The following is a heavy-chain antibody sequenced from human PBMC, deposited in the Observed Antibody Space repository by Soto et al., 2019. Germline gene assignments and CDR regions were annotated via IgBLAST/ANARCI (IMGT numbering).Heavy chain of an antibody. CDR2: INAANGDT. CDR3: VRRHVSATGIDWFDP. V-gene: IGHV1-3*01. J-gene: IGHJ5*02. Sequence: GSVKGSCKAPGYPFTSYGMHWVRQAPGQRLEWMGWINAANGDTKYSPKFQGRVTITRDTSASTAYMELSSLRSEDTAVYYCVRRHVSATGIDWFDPWGQGTLVTVSS. D-gene: IGHD6-13*01. CDR1: GYPFTSYG.